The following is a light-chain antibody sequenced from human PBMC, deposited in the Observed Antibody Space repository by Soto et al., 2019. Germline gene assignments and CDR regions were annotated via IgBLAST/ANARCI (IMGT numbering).Light chain of an antibody. CDR1: ESISSW. Sequence: DIPMTQPPSTLSASVGDIVTINCRASESISSWLAWYQQKPGKAPKLMIYDGSTLQSGVPSRFTGRGSGTECTLTISSLQPDDVATYYCQQYNSYLITFGQGTRLEIK. CDR2: DGS. V-gene: IGKV1-5*01. J-gene: IGKJ5*01. CDR3: QQYNSYLIT.